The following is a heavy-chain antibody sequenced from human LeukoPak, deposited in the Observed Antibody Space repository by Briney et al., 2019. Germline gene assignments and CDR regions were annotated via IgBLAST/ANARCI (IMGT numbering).Heavy chain of an antibody. CDR2: IYPGDSDT. D-gene: IGHD2-21*02. V-gene: IGHV5-51*01. Sequence: GKSLKISCKGSGYDFTTYWIGWVRQMPGKGLEWMGIIYPGDSDTRYSQSFQGQVTISADKSTNTAYLQWSSLKASESAMYYCARHRSAAGGDGRRLEYWGQGTLVTVSS. J-gene: IGHJ4*02. CDR3: ARHRSAAGGDGRRLEY. CDR1: GYDFTTYW.